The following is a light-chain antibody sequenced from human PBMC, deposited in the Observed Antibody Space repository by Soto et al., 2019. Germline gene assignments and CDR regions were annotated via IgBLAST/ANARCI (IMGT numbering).Light chain of an antibody. CDR3: VLYMNGSTWV. CDR1: SGSVSTNYY. Sequence: QTVGTQGPSFPVSPGGTVTLTGGLHSGSVSTNYYPAWYHQTPGQAPLTLIYNTNTRSSGVPDRFSGSILGTKAAITISGAQADDESDYYCVLYMNGSTWVFGGRTKLTVL. V-gene: IGLV8-61*01. CDR2: NTN. J-gene: IGLJ3*02.